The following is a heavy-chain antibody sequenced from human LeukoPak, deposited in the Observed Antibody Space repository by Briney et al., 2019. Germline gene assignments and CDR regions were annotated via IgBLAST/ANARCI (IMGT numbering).Heavy chain of an antibody. CDR2: INHSGST. CDR3: ASGGVTMVRGRGTFDY. J-gene: IGHJ4*02. D-gene: IGHD3-10*01. V-gene: IGHV4-34*01. CDR1: GGSFSGYY. Sequence: SETLSLTCAVYGGSFSGYYWSWIRQPPGKGLEWIGEINHSGSTNYNPSLKSRVTISVDTSKNQFSLKLSSVTAPDTAVYYRASGGVTMVRGRGTFDYWGQGTLVTVSS.